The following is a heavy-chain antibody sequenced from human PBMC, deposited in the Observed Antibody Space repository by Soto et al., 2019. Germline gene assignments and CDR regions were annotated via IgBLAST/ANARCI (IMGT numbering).Heavy chain of an antibody. CDR2: INHSGSN. J-gene: IGHJ4*02. Sequence: QVQLQQWGAGLLKPSETLSLTCAVYVGSFSCYYWSWIRQRPGKGLEWIGEINHSGSNNYNPSLKRLVTISVDASKNQCSLKLSSVTAAETAVYYCARCDSIAALNWGQGTLVTVSS. CDR3: ARCDSIAALN. D-gene: IGHD6-6*01. CDR1: VGSFSCYY. V-gene: IGHV4-34*01.